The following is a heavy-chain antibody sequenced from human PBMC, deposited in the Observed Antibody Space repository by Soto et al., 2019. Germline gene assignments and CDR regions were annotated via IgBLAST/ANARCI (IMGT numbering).Heavy chain of an antibody. Sequence: QVQLQQSGPGLVMPSQTLSLTCVISGDSVSSNSAAWNWIRQSPSRGLEWLGRTYYRSKWYDDYAVSVRSPITINPDTSKIQFSLQLNSVTPEDTAVYYCARVDLRRSSLFWFDPWGQGTLVTVSS. J-gene: IGHJ5*02. D-gene: IGHD6-6*01. CDR3: ARVDLRRSSLFWFDP. CDR1: GDSVSSNSAA. CDR2: TYYRSKWYD. V-gene: IGHV6-1*01.